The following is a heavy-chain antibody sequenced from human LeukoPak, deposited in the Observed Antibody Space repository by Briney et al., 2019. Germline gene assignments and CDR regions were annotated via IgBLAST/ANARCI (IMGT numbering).Heavy chain of an antibody. Sequence: SETLSLTCTVSGYSISSGYYWGWIRQPPGKGLEWIGEIYHSGSTNYNPSLKSRGTISVDKSKKQFSLKLSSVTAADTAVYYCARGDSSGYWSLGYFQHWGQGTLVTVSS. CDR1: GYSISSGYY. V-gene: IGHV4-38-2*02. CDR3: ARGDSSGYWSLGYFQH. J-gene: IGHJ1*01. D-gene: IGHD3-22*01. CDR2: IYHSGST.